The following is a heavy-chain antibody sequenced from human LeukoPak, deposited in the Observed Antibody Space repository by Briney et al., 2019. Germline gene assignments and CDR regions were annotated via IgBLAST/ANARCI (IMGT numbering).Heavy chain of an antibody. J-gene: IGHJ3*02. D-gene: IGHD3-22*01. CDR2: ISTDGSST. Sequence: GGSLRLSCAASGFTFSIFWMHWVRQAPGKGLVWVSRISTDGSSTSYADSVKGRFTISRDNAKNSLYLQMNSLRAEDTAVYYCARDSRRYYYDSSGYSLGAFDIWGQGTMVTVSS. CDR1: GFTFSIFW. CDR3: ARDSRRYYYDSSGYSLGAFDI. V-gene: IGHV3-74*01.